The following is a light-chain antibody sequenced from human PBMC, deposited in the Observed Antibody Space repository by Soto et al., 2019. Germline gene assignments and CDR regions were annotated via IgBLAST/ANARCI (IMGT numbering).Light chain of an antibody. CDR2: TDN. CDR1: SSNIGINT. CDR3: AVWDDSLDGVV. Sequence: QSVLTQPPSASATPGQRVAISCFGRSSNIGINTVNWYRQLPGTAPKLIIPTDNQRPSGVPDRFSGSKSGTSASLAISALQSEDEADYYCAVWDDSLDGVVFGGGTKVTVL. V-gene: IGLV1-44*01. J-gene: IGLJ3*02.